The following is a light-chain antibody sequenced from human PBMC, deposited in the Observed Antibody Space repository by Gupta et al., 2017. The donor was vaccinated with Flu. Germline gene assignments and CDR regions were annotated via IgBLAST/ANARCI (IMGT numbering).Light chain of an antibody. CDR1: QSISSW. J-gene: IGKJ2*01. CDR3: QQYNSSPYT. V-gene: IGKV1-5*03. Sequence: PSTLSAAVGDRVTITCRASQSISSWLAWYQQKPGKAPKLLIYKASSLESGVPSRFSGSGSGTEFTLTISSLQPDDFATYYCQQYNSSPYTCGQGTKLEIK. CDR2: KAS.